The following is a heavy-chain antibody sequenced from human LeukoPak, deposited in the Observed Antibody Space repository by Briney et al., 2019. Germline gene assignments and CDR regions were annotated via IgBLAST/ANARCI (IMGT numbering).Heavy chain of an antibody. CDR3: ARSTGYSSGWSLVA. Sequence: AGGSPRLSCAASGFTFSSYAMHWVRQAPGKGLEYVSAISSNGGSTYYANSVKGRFTISRDNSKNTLYLQMGSLRAEDMAVYYCARSTGYSSGWSLVAWGQXTLVXVSS. V-gene: IGHV3-64*01. CDR1: GFTFSSYA. D-gene: IGHD6-19*01. J-gene: IGHJ5*02. CDR2: ISSNGGST.